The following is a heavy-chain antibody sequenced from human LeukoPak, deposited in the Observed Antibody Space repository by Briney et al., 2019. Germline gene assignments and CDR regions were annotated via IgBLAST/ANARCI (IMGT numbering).Heavy chain of an antibody. J-gene: IGHJ5*02. D-gene: IGHD2-15*01. CDR2: ISSSGTI. Sequence: GGSLRLSCAATGFTFSSYEMNWVRQAPGKGLEWLSYISSSGTIYYAGSVKGRFTISRDNSKNILYLQMNSLSAEDTAIYYCAKFTREYCSSSSCPNWFDRWGKGTLVTVSS. CDR1: GFTFSSYE. CDR3: AKFTREYCSSSSCPNWFDR. V-gene: IGHV3-48*03.